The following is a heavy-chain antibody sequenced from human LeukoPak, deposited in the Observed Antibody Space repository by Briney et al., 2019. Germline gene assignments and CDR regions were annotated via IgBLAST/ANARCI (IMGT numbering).Heavy chain of an antibody. CDR2: IRGSDLRT. CDR3: ARDTDISWLLDS. D-gene: IGHD3-9*01. V-gene: IGHV3-23*01. Sequence: GGSLRLSCAASGFTFTNYALNWVRQAPGKGLEWVSGIRGSDLRTHYADSVKGRFTISRDNSKNTLYLQMDSLRAEDTAIYYCARDTDISWLLDSWGQGTLVTVSS. CDR1: GFTFTNYA. J-gene: IGHJ4*02.